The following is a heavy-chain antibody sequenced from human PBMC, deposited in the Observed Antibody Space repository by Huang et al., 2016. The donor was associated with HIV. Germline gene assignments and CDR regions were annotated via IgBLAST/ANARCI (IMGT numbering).Heavy chain of an antibody. Sequence: QVQLVQSGAEVKKPGASVKVSCKASGFNFNNYDFNWVRQASGQGLEWMGWMNPKGGNNGYAQKFQGRVTITRNTSITTAYMELRSLRSEDTAVYYCARARGFLYDSTGYYSRYYFDSWGQGALVTISS. CDR1: GFNFNNYD. CDR3: ARARGFLYDSTGYYSRYYFDS. J-gene: IGHJ4*02. V-gene: IGHV1-8*03. D-gene: IGHD3-22*01. CDR2: MNPKGGNN.